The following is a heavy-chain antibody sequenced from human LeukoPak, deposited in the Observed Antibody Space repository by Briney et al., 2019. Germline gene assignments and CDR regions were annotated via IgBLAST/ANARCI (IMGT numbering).Heavy chain of an antibody. CDR1: GFTFSDYY. D-gene: IGHD1-26*01. CDR3: VYGGSYYVA. J-gene: IGHJ5*02. V-gene: IGHV3-7*01. CDR2: IKEDGSEK. Sequence: PGGSLRLSCAASGFTFSDYYMSWIRQAPGTGLELVANIKEDGSEKYYADSVKGRFTISRDNAKNSLYLQMNSLRAEDTAVYYCVYGGSYYVAWGQGTLVTVSS.